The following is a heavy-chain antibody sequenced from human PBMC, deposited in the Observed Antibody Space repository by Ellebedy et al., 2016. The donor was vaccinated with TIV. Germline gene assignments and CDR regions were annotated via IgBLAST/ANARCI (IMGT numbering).Heavy chain of an antibody. D-gene: IGHD2-15*01. CDR1: GYTFTSYD. J-gene: IGHJ4*02. Sequence: ASVKVSXXASGYTFTSYDINWVRQATGQGLEWMGWMNPNNGNTGYAQKFQGRVTMTRNTSISTAYMELSSLRSEDTAVYYCARGTAGGHCSGGSCPYFDYWGQGTLVTVSS. CDR3: ARGTAGGHCSGGSCPYFDY. CDR2: MNPNNGNT. V-gene: IGHV1-8*01.